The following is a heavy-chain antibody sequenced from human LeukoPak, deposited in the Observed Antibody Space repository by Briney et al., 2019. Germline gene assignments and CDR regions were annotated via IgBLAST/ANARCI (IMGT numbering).Heavy chain of an antibody. CDR1: GFTFSSYE. CDR2: ISSSGSTI. V-gene: IGHV3-48*03. Sequence: PGGSLRLSCAASGFTFSSYEMNWVRQAPGKGLEWVSYISSSGSTIYYADSVKGRFTISRDNAKNSLYLQMNSLRAEDTAVYYCARDGDWGYYFDYWGQGTLVTVSS. J-gene: IGHJ4*02. CDR3: ARDGDWGYYFDY. D-gene: IGHD2-21*02.